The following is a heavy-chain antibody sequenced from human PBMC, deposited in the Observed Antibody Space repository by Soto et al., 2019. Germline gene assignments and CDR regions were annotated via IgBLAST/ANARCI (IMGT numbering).Heavy chain of an antibody. CDR1: GSTFSSYA. CDR3: AKCMDTAMVNYYYYGMDV. J-gene: IGHJ6*02. D-gene: IGHD5-18*01. V-gene: IGHV3-23*01. CDR2: ISGSGGST. Sequence: LRLSCAASGSTFSSYAMSWVRQAPGKGLEWVSAISGSGGSTYYADSVKGRFTISRDNSKNTLYLQMNSLRAEDTAVYYCAKCMDTAMVNYYYYGMDVWGQGTTVTVSS.